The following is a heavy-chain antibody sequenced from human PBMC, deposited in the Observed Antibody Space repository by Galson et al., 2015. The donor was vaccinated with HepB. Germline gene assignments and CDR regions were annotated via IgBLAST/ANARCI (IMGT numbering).Heavy chain of an antibody. J-gene: IGHJ1*01. CDR1: GFTYSNYW. V-gene: IGHV3-7*01. CDR3: ARHDYGPCGFQY. Sequence: SLRLSCAASGFTYSNYWMSWVRQAPGKGLEWVANIKQDGSEKYYVDSVKGRFTISRDNAKNSLYLQMNSLRAEDTAVYYCARHDYGPCGFQYWGQGTLVTVSS. D-gene: IGHD4-17*01. CDR2: IKQDGSEK.